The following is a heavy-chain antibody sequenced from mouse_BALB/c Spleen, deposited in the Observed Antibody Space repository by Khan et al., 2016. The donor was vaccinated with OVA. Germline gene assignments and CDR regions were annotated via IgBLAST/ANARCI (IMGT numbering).Heavy chain of an antibody. J-gene: IGHJ3*01. CDR1: GHTFTDYY. V-gene: IGHV1-77*01. CDR2: ISPGSGDT. CDR3: ARRNYFGYTFAY. D-gene: IGHD1-2*01. Sequence: QVQLQQSGAELARPGASVKLSCKASGHTFTDYYINWVKQRTGQGLEWIGEISPGSGDTYYNEKFKGKATLTADKSSSTAYMQLNSLTSEASAVYFCARRNYFGYTFAYWGQGTLVTVS.